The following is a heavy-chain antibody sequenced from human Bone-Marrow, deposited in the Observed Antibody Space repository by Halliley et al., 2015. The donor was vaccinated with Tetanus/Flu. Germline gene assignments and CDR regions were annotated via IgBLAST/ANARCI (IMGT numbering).Heavy chain of an antibody. V-gene: IGHV3-74*01. Sequence: SLRLSCAASGFTFSTYWMHWVRQAPGKGLVWVSRINSDGSSTSYADSVKGRFTISRDNAKNTLYLQMNSLRAEETAVYYCASERPGVAAPGTKRGDWFDPRGQGTLVTVSS. J-gene: IGHJ5*02. CDR2: INSDGSST. CDR1: GFTFSTYW. CDR3: ASERPGVAAPGTKRGDWFDP. D-gene: IGHD6-13*01.